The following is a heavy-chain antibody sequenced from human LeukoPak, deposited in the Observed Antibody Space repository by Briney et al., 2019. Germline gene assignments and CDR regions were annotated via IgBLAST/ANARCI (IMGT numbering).Heavy chain of an antibody. CDR2: IHYSGRT. V-gene: IGHV4-39*01. CDR1: GDSISSSDYW. CDR3: ARQRGLGSWSFDY. Sequence: SETLSLTCTVSGDSISSSDYWWGWIRQPSGKGLDWIASIHYSGRTHYNPSLQSRVTISVDTSKNQFSLNLNSVTAADTAVYYCARQRGLGSWSFDYWGQGTLVTVSS. J-gene: IGHJ4*02. D-gene: IGHD2-15*01.